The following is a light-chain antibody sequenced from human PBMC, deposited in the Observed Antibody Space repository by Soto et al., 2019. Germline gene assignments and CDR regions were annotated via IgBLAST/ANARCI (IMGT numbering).Light chain of an antibody. J-gene: IGKJ5*01. CDR3: QHADSFPLIT. CDR2: AAS. V-gene: IGKV1-12*01. Sequence: DIQMTQSPSSVSASVGDRVTITCRSSEDISTWLAWYQQKPGKAPKLLTYAASSLQSGVPSRFSGSGSGTDFTLTISSLQPEDFATYYCQHADSFPLITFGQGTRMEIK. CDR1: EDISTW.